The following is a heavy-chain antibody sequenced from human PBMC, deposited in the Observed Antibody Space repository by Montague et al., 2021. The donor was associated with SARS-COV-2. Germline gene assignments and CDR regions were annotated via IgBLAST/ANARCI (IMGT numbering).Heavy chain of an antibody. V-gene: IGHV3-9*01. J-gene: IGHJ4*02. D-gene: IGHD1-7*01. CDR1: GFTFDAYA. CDR2: ISWNSGNI. CDR3: AKVSSHGELDYFDC. Sequence: SLRLSCAASGFTFDAYAMHWVRQAPGKGLEWVSGISWNSGNIGYXDSVKGRFTISRDNAKNSLYLQMNSLRPEDTALYYCAKVSSHGELDYFDCWGQGTLVTVSS.